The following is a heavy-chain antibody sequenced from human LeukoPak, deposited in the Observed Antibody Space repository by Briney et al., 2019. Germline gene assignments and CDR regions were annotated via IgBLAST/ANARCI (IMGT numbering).Heavy chain of an antibody. D-gene: IGHD2-2*01. CDR2: ISSSSSYI. V-gene: IGHV3-21*01. CDR3: ASLGYCSSTSCQGVAFDI. Sequence: GGSLRLSCAASGFTFSSYSMNWVRQAPGKGLEWVSSISSSSSYIYYADSVKGRFTISRDNAKNSLYLQMNSLRAEDTAVYYYASLGYCSSTSCQGVAFDIWGQGTMVTVSS. J-gene: IGHJ3*02. CDR1: GFTFSSYS.